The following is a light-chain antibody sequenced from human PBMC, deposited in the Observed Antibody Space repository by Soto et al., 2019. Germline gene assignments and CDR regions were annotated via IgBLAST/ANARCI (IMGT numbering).Light chain of an antibody. V-gene: IGLV3-21*02. CDR2: DDT. CDR3: QVWDSSGDHFV. J-gene: IGLJ1*01. CDR1: NIGTKS. Sequence: SYELTQPPSVSVAPGQTARITCGGNNIGTKSVHWYQQKPGQAPVLVVYDDTDRPSGIPERFSGSNSWNTAALTITRVEAGDEADYSCQVWDSSGDHFVFGSGTKLTVL.